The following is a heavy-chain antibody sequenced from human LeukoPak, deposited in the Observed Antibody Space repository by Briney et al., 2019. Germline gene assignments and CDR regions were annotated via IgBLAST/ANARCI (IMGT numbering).Heavy chain of an antibody. J-gene: IGHJ4*02. Sequence: SVKVSCKASGGTFSSYAISWVRQAPGRGLEWMGGIIPIFGTTNYAQKFQGRVTITTDESTSTAYMELSSLRSEDTAVYYCARGLGGYSYGPSFYWGQGTLVTVSS. CDR3: ARGLGGYSYGPSFY. CDR2: IIPIFGTT. CDR1: GGTFSSYA. D-gene: IGHD5-18*01. V-gene: IGHV1-69*05.